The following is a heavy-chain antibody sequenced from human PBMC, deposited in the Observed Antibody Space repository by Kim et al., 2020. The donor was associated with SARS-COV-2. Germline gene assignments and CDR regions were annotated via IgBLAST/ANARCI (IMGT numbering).Heavy chain of an antibody. V-gene: IGHV3-73*01. CDR3: TRIPATTLAFWDAFDI. CDR1: GFTFSGSP. J-gene: IGHJ3*02. Sequence: GGSLRLSCAASGFTFSGSPMHWVRQASGKGLEWVGRFRSKANSYATGYGASVKGRFTISRDDSKNTAYLEMNGLKTEDTAVYYCTRIPATTLAFWDAFDIWGQGTMVTVSS. CDR2: FRSKANSYAT. D-gene: IGHD1-1*01.